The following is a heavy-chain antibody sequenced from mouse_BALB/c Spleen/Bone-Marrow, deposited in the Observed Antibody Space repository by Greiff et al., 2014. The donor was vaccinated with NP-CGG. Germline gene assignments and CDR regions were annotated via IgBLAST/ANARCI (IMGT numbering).Heavy chain of an antibody. J-gene: IGHJ4*01. CDR3: AICNWDEYYAMDY. CDR1: GFNIKDYY. D-gene: IGHD4-1*01. V-gene: IGHV14-1*02. CDR2: IDPENGNT. Sequence: VQLKESGAELVRPGALVKLSCKASGFNIKDYYMHWVKQRPEQGLEWIGWIDPENGNTIYDPKFQGKVSITADTSSNTAYLQLSSLTSEDTAVYYCAICNWDEYYAMDYWGQGTSVTVSS.